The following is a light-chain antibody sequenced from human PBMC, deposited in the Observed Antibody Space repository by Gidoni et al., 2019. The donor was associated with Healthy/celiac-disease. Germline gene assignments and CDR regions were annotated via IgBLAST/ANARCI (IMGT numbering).Light chain of an antibody. CDR1: QGISSY. CDR2: AAS. Sequence: IQLTPSLSSLSSSVGDRVTIPCRASQGISSYLAWYQQKPGKAPKLLIYAASTLQSGVPSRFSGSGSGTDLTLTISSLQPEDFATYYCQQLNSYPPWTFGQGTKVEIK. V-gene: IGKV1-9*01. CDR3: QQLNSYPPWT. J-gene: IGKJ1*01.